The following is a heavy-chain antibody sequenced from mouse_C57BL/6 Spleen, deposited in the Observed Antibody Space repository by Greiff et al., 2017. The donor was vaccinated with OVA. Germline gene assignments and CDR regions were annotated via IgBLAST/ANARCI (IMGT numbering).Heavy chain of an antibody. V-gene: IGHV10-3*01. D-gene: IGHD1-1*01. CDR3: VRDATTVVDWYFDV. Sequence: EVMLVESGGGLVQPKGSLKLSCAASGFTFNTYAMHWVRQAPGKGLEWVARIRSKSSNYATYYADSVKDRFTISSDDSQSMLYLQMNNLKTEDTAMYYCVRDATTVVDWYFDVWGTGTTVTVSS. J-gene: IGHJ1*03. CDR1: GFTFNTYA. CDR2: IRSKSSNYAT.